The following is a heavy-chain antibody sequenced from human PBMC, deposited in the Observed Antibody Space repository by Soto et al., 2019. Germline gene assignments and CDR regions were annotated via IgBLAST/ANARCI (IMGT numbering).Heavy chain of an antibody. CDR1: GYSFTSYR. V-gene: IGHV5-51*01. Sequence: GESLKISCKGSGYSFTSYRIGWVRQMPGKGLEWMGIIYPGDSDTRYSPSFQGQVTISADKSISTAYLQWSSLKASDTAMYYCARVATIYYYYYGMDVWGQGTTVTVSS. CDR2: IYPGDSDT. D-gene: IGHD5-12*01. CDR3: ARVATIYYYYYGMDV. J-gene: IGHJ6*02.